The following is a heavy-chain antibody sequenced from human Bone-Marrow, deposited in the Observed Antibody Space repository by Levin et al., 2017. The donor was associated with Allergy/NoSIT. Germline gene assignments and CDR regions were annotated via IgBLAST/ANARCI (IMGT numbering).Heavy chain of an antibody. V-gene: IGHV1-24*01. D-gene: IGHD3-16*01. CDR3: ATDHTYGGGGFDH. J-gene: IGHJ4*02. Sequence: AASVKVSCKVSGFTLTELSMHWVRQPPGKGLEWMGGFNHENGETIYAQKFQGRITMTEDTSTDTAYMELTSLRSEDTAIYFCATDHTYGGGGFDHWGQGTLVTVSS. CDR2: FNHENGET. CDR1: GFTLTELS.